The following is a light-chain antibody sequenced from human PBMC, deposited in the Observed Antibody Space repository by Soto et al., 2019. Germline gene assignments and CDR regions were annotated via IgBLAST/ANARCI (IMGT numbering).Light chain of an antibody. CDR2: SNN. J-gene: IGLJ2*01. Sequence: QSALTQPPSASGSPGQRVTISCSGSSSNIGGNTVNWYQQQPGTAPRVLIYSNNHRPSGVPDRFSGSKSCSSASLALSGLQSEDEADYYCSAWDYSLNAVVFGGGTKLTVL. CDR3: SAWDYSLNAVV. CDR1: SSNIGGNT. V-gene: IGLV1-44*01.